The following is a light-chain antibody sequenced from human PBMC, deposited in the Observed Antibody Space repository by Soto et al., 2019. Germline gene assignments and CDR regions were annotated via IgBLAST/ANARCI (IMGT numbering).Light chain of an antibody. CDR3: CSYADSNTLV. J-gene: IGLJ2*01. Sequence: QSALTQPRSVSGSPGQSVTIPCSGTSRDIGGYNYVSWYQHHTGKAPKLLIYDAAKRPSGVPDRFSASKSGTTASLTISGLQPEDEADYYCCSYADSNTLVFGGGTKLTVL. V-gene: IGLV2-11*01. CDR2: DAA. CDR1: SRDIGGYNY.